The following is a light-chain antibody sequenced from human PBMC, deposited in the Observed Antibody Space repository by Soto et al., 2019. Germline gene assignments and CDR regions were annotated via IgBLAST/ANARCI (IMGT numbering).Light chain of an antibody. CDR2: RNN. V-gene: IGLV1-47*01. J-gene: IGLJ3*02. CDR1: SSNIGSEY. Sequence: QSGLTQPPSASGTPGQRVTISCSGSSSNIGSEYVVWYQHLPGTAPKLLIYRNNQRPSGVPDRFAGSKSGTSASLAISGLRSEDEADYYCAARDDSLSGHWVLGGGTKLTVL. CDR3: AARDDSLSGHWV.